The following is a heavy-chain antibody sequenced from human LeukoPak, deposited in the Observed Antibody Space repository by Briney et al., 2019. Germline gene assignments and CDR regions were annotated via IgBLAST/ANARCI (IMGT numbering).Heavy chain of an antibody. J-gene: IGHJ4*02. V-gene: IGHV1-18*01. CDR2: ISGHNANT. CDR3: ARGGYGNYFDY. Sequence: GASVKVSCKASGYTFNIYGISWVRQAPGQGLNWMGRISGHNANTYYAQNLQGRVTMTTDTSTTTVYMELRSLTSDDTAVYYCARGGYGNYFDYWGQGTLVTVSS. CDR1: GYTFNIYG. D-gene: IGHD5-12*01.